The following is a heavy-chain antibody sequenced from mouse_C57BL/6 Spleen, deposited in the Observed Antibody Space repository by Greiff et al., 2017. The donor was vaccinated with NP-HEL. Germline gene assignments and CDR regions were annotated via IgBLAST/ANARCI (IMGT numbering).Heavy chain of an antibody. CDR2: IYPGSGST. Sequence: VQLQQSGAELVKPGASVKMSCKASGYTFTSYWITWVKQRPGQGLEWIGDIYPGSGSTNYNEKFKSKATLTVDTSSSTAYMQLSSLTFEDYAVYYGARGYDYDESAWIDYWGQGTLVTVSA. CDR3: ARGYDYDESAWIDY. V-gene: IGHV1-55*01. CDR1: GYTFTSYW. D-gene: IGHD2-4*01. J-gene: IGHJ3*01.